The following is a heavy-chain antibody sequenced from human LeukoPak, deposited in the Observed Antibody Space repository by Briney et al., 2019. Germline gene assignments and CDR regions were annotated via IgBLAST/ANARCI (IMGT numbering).Heavy chain of an antibody. Sequence: GESLKISCKGSEYRFTSYWIAWVRQMPGKGLELMGIIYPRDSDTRYSPSFQGQVTISADRSTSTAYLQWNSLKSSDNGMYFCARHETGPYFDYWGQGTLVTVSS. J-gene: IGHJ4*02. CDR1: EYRFTSYW. CDR3: ARHETGPYFDY. V-gene: IGHV5-51*01. D-gene: IGHD1-1*01. CDR2: IYPRDSDT.